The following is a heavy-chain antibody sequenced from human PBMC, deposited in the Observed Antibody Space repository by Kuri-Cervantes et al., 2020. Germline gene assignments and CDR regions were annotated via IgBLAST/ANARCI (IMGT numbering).Heavy chain of an antibody. CDR2: IKQDGSEK. CDR1: GFTFSNYW. J-gene: IGHJ6*03. CDR3: ARAVYSSSGGYYYYMDV. D-gene: IGHD6-6*01. V-gene: IGHV3-7*01. Sequence: ETLSLTCAASGFTFSNYWMTWVRQAPGKGLEWVASIKQDGSEKFYVDSIKGRFTISRDNAKNSLYLQMYSLRAEDTAVYYCARAVYSSSGGYYYYMDVWGKGTTVTVSS.